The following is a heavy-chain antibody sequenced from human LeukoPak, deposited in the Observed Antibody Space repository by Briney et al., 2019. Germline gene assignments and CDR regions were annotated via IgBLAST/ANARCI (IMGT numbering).Heavy chain of an antibody. CDR1: GGSISSGDYS. J-gene: IGHJ5*02. Sequence: PSETLSLTCTVSGGSISSGDYSCRCIRQPPATALVWLGYIYYSGSTYYNPSLKSRVTISVDTSKNQFSLKLSSVTAADTAVYYCARAHQLLPAYNWFDPWGQGTLVTVSS. CDR2: IYYSGST. CDR3: ARAHQLLPAYNWFDP. D-gene: IGHD2-2*01. V-gene: IGHV4-30-4*01.